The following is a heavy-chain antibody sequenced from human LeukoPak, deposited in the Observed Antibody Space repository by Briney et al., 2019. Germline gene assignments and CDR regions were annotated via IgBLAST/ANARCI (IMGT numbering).Heavy chain of an antibody. CDR3: ARDRGNDDFDI. Sequence: SETLSLTCTVSSGSISSYYWSWIRQPPGKGLEWIGYIYYSGSTNYNPSLKSRVTISVDTSKNQFSLKLTSVTAADTAVYYCARDRGNDDFDIWGQGTMVTVSS. CDR1: SGSISSYY. CDR2: IYYSGST. D-gene: IGHD3-10*01. V-gene: IGHV4-59*12. J-gene: IGHJ3*02.